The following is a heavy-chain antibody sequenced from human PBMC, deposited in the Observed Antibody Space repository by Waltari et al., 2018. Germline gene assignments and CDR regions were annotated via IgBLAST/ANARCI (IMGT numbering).Heavy chain of an antibody. V-gene: IGHV3-30*01. CDR3: ARGLPLGYWSSTSCADIDY. J-gene: IGHJ4*02. CDR1: GFTFSSYA. Sequence: QVQLVESGGGVVQPGRSLRLSCAASGFTFSSYAMPWVRQAPGKGLEWVAVRSYVGSNKCYADSVKGRFTISRDNSKNTLYLQMNSLRAEDTAVYYCARGLPLGYWSSTSCADIDYWGQGTLVTVSS. D-gene: IGHD2-2*01. CDR2: RSYVGSNK.